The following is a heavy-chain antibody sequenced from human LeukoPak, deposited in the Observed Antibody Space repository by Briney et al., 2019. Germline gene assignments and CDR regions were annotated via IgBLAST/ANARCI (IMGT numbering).Heavy chain of an antibody. CDR1: GFTFSSYA. V-gene: IGHV3-23*01. CDR3: AKDLYIVVVPAAIGGFDY. CDR2: ISGSGGNT. D-gene: IGHD2-2*01. Sequence: GGSLRLSCAASGFTFSSYAMSWVRQAPGKGLEWVSAISGSGGNTYYADSVKGRFTISRDNSKNTLYLQMNSLRAEDTAVCYCAKDLYIVVVPAAIGGFDYWGQGTLVTVSS. J-gene: IGHJ4*02.